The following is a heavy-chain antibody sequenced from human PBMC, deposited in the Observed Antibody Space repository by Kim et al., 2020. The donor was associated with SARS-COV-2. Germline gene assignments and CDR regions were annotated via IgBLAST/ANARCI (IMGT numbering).Heavy chain of an antibody. D-gene: IGHD3-10*01. CDR2: IYHSGST. J-gene: IGHJ4*02. V-gene: IGHV4-4*02. CDR1: GGSISSSNW. Sequence: SETLSLTCAVSGGSISSSNWWSWVRQPPGKGLEWIGEIYHSGSTNYNPSLKSRVTISVDKSKNQFSLKLSSVTAADTAVYYCARGRVGFGEPFDYWGQGTLVTVSS. CDR3: ARGRVGFGEPFDY.